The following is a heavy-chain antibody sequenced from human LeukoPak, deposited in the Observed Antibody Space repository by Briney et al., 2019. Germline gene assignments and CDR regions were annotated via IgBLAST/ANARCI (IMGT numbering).Heavy chain of an antibody. CDR3: ARDPRGGTSRDNWFDP. J-gene: IGHJ5*02. CDR2: IYYSGST. CDR1: GGSISSYY. D-gene: IGHD1-1*01. V-gene: IGHV4-59*01. Sequence: PSETLSLTCTVSGGSISSYYWSWIRQPPGKGLEWIGYIYYSGSTNYNPSLKRRVTISVDTSKNQFSLKLNSVTAADTAVYYCARDPRGGTSRDNWFDPWGQGTLVTVSS.